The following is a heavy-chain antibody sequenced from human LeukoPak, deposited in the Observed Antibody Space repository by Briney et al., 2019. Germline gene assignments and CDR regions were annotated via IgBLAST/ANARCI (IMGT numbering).Heavy chain of an antibody. Sequence: ASVKVSCKASGYTFTGSYMHWVRQAPGQGLEWMGWINPNSGGTKYAQNFQGRVTMTRDTSISTAYMELSRLRSDGTAVYYCARGGGRSSSPFDPWGQGTLVTVSS. V-gene: IGHV1-2*02. D-gene: IGHD6-6*01. J-gene: IGHJ5*02. CDR3: ARGGGRSSSPFDP. CDR1: GYTFTGSY. CDR2: INPNSGGT.